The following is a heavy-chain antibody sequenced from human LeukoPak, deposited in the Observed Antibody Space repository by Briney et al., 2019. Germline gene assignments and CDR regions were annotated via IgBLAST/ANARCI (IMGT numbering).Heavy chain of an antibody. D-gene: IGHD3-10*01. J-gene: IGHJ4*02. Sequence: ASVTVSCTASGYTFTGYYMHWVRQAPGQGLEWMGWINPNSGGTNYAQKFQGRVTMTRDTSISTAYMELSRLRSDDTAVYYCARDTTMVRGVIMGGLDYWGQGTLVTVSS. CDR1: GYTFTGYY. CDR2: INPNSGGT. CDR3: ARDTTMVRGVIMGGLDY. V-gene: IGHV1-2*02.